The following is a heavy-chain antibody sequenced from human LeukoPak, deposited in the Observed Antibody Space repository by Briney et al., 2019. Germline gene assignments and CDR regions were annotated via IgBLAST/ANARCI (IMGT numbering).Heavy chain of an antibody. V-gene: IGHV3-53*01. CDR2: IYSGGST. Sequence: VGSLRLSCAASGFTVSSNYMSWVRQAPGKWLEWVSVIYSGGSTYYADSVKGRFTISRDNSKNTLYLQMNSLRAEDTAVYYCARVQAPYYYDSSGYYLDYWGQGTLVTVSS. CDR3: ARVQAPYYYDSSGYYLDY. J-gene: IGHJ4*02. D-gene: IGHD3-22*01. CDR1: GFTVSSNY.